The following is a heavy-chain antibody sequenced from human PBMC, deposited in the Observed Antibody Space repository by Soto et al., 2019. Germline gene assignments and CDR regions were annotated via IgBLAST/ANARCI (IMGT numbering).Heavy chain of an antibody. CDR3: ARAVYCGPGCYYYFDY. CDR2: IKPDGSAT. CDR1: GFTFGSYW. D-gene: IGHD2-21*02. J-gene: IGHJ4*02. V-gene: IGHV3-7*01. Sequence: EVQLVESGGGLVQPGGSLRLSCAVSGFTFGSYWMNWVRLIPGKGLEWVAYIKPDGSATYYVDSVKGRFTISRDNAKNSLYLQMNILRVEDTSVYYCARAVYCGPGCYYYFDYWGQGTLVTVSS.